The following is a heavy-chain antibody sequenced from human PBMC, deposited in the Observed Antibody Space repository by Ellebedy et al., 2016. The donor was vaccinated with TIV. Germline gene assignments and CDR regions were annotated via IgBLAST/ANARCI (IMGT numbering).Heavy chain of an antibody. J-gene: IGHJ4*02. CDR3: AKDFGYRTAGGAYFDY. D-gene: IGHD3-16*02. CDR2: ISGSGDTK. Sequence: GESLKISCGVSGFTFSSYAMSWVRQAPGKGLEWVSSISGSGDTKDYADSVKGRFTISREKSKNTVYLQMNSLRAEDTAVYYCAKDFGYRTAGGAYFDYWGQGTLVTVSS. V-gene: IGHV3-23*01. CDR1: GFTFSSYA.